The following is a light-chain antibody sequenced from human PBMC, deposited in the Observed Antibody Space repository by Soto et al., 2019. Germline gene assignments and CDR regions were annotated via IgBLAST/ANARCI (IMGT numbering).Light chain of an antibody. V-gene: IGLV2-23*01. CDR2: EDI. Sequence: QSALTQPASVSGSPGQSITISCSGISSDAGSYNLVSWYQHHPGKAPKLMIYEDIKRPSGVSNRFSGSKSGNTAALTISGLQAEDDADYYCCSYALSSTSWGFGGGTQLTVL. CDR1: SSDAGSYNL. J-gene: IGLJ3*02. CDR3: CSYALSSTSWG.